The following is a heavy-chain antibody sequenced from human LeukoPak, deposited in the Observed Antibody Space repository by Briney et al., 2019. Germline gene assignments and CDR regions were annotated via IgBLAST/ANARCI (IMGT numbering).Heavy chain of an antibody. CDR3: ARTPKRFGELYQSADY. CDR2: ISSSSSYI. CDR1: GFTFSSYS. Sequence: AGGSLRLSCAASGFTFSSYSMNWVRQAPGKGLEWVSSISSSSSYIYYADSVKGRFTISRDNAKNSLYLQMNSLRAEDTAVYYCARTPKRFGELYQSADYWGQGTLVTVSS. V-gene: IGHV3-21*01. D-gene: IGHD3-10*01. J-gene: IGHJ4*02.